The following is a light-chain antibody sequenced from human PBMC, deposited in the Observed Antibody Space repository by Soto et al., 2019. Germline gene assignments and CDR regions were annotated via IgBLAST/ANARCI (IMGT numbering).Light chain of an antibody. CDR1: QSISSW. J-gene: IGKJ1*01. CDR2: DAS. CDR3: QQYRT. V-gene: IGKV1-5*01. Sequence: EITITECHSTLPASVENIVTAACRASQSISSWLAWYQQKPGKAPKLLIYDASSLESGVPSRFSGSGSGTEFTLTISSLQPDDFATYYCQQYRTFGQGTKVDIK.